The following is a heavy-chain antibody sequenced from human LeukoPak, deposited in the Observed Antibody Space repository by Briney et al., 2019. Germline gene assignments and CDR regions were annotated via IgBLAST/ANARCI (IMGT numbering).Heavy chain of an antibody. Sequence: SVKVSCKXSGGTFSSYAISWVRQAPGQGLEWMGGIIPIFGTANYAQKFQGRVTITADESTSTAYMELSSLRSEDTAVYYCARDARTAMVTSYNWFDPWGQGTLVTVSS. CDR2: IIPIFGTA. CDR1: GGTFSSYA. J-gene: IGHJ5*02. CDR3: ARDARTAMVTSYNWFDP. V-gene: IGHV1-69*13. D-gene: IGHD5-18*01.